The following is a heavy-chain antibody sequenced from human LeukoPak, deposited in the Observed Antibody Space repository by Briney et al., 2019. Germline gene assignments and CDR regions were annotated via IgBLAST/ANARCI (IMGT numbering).Heavy chain of an antibody. Sequence: ASVKVSCKASGYTFTSYAMHWGRQAPGQRLEWMGWINAGNGNTKYSQKFQGRVTITRDTSASTAYMELSSLRSEDTAVYYCARRYCTNGVCHRWFDPWGQGTLVTVSS. CDR2: INAGNGNT. V-gene: IGHV1-3*01. CDR1: GYTFTSYA. J-gene: IGHJ5*02. CDR3: ARRYCTNGVCHRWFDP. D-gene: IGHD2-8*01.